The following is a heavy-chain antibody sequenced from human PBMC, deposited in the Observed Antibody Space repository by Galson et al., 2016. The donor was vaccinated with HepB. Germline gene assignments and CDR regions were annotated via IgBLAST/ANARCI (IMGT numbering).Heavy chain of an antibody. CDR2: TDGTNK. J-gene: IGHJ4*02. Sequence: SLRLSCAVSGFTFSNYAMHWVRQAPGKGLEWVAVTDGTNKYYADSVKGRFTISRDDSKSTLYLQMDRLRAEDTAVYYCATDPIVGVPDYFDDWGQGTLVTVSS. CDR1: GFTFSNYA. D-gene: IGHD1-26*01. V-gene: IGHV3-30-3*01. CDR3: ATDPIVGVPDYFDD.